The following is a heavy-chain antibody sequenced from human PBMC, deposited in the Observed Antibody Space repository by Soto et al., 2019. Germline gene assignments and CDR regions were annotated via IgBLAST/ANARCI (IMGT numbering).Heavy chain of an antibody. Sequence: ASVKVSCKASGYTFTSYDINWVRQATGQGLEWMGWMNPNSGNTGYAQKFQGRVIMTRNTSISTAYMELSSLRSEDTAVYYCARGRYCSGGSCYQNWFDPWGQGTLVTVSS. CDR1: GYTFTSYD. J-gene: IGHJ5*02. D-gene: IGHD2-15*01. CDR3: ARGRYCSGGSCYQNWFDP. V-gene: IGHV1-8*01. CDR2: MNPNSGNT.